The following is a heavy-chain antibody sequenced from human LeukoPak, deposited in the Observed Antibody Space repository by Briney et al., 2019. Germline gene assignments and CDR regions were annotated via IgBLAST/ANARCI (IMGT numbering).Heavy chain of an antibody. CDR3: TRASYSGTYLRGVDAFDI. Sequence: GGSLRLSCAAPGITFSNYNMNWVRQAPGKGLEWISSITSSSSYTFYADSVKGRFTISRDNAKNSLYLQMNSLRVEDTAVYYCTRASYSGTYLRGVDAFDIWGQGTMVTVSS. V-gene: IGHV3-21*03. D-gene: IGHD1-26*01. J-gene: IGHJ3*02. CDR1: GITFSNYN. CDR2: ITSSSSYT.